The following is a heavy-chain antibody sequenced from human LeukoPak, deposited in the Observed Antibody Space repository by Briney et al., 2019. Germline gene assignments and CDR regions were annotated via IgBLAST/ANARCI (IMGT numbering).Heavy chain of an antibody. Sequence: SQTLSLTCGVYGESFSGFYWSWIRQTPGKGLQWIGEINHSGDINYNPSLESRVTISVDTSKRQFSLRLSSVTAADTAVYYCARHLYSSSNYYYYMDVWGKGTTVTVSS. V-gene: IGHV4-34*01. CDR1: GESFSGFY. CDR2: INHSGDI. CDR3: ARHLYSSSNYYYYMDV. D-gene: IGHD6-19*01. J-gene: IGHJ6*03.